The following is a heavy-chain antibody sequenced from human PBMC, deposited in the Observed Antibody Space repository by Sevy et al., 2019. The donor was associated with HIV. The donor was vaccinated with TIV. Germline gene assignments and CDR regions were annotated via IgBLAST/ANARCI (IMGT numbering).Heavy chain of an antibody. V-gene: IGHV3-73*01. CDR3: TSLGITGTTSDY. CDR1: GFTFSGSA. D-gene: IGHD1-7*01. Sequence: GGSLRLSCAASGFTFSGSAMHWVRQASGKGLEWVGRIRSKANSYATAYAASVKGRFTISRDDSKNTAYLQMNSLKTEDTAVYYCTSLGITGTTSDYWGQRTLVTVSS. J-gene: IGHJ4*02. CDR2: IRSKANSYAT.